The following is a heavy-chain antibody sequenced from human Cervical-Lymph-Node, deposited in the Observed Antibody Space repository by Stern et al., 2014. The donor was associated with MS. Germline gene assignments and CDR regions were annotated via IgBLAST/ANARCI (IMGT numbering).Heavy chain of an antibody. D-gene: IGHD1-26*01. Sequence: EVQLVESGGGLVKPGGSLRLSCAASGFTFRNAWMTWIRQAPGKGLEWGGRITSTTDGGTTEYAAPVKGRFTISRDDSKNTLYLQMNSLKTEDTAVYYCTTLDRSYPYYYYGMDVWGQGTTVTVSS. CDR1: GFTFRNAW. CDR3: TTLDRSYPYYYYGMDV. V-gene: IGHV3-15*01. J-gene: IGHJ6*02. CDR2: ITSTTDGGTT.